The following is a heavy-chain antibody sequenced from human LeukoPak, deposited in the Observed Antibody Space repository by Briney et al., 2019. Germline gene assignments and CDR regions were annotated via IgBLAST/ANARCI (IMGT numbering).Heavy chain of an antibody. Sequence: GGSLRLSCAASGFTISSYEMNWVRQAPGKGLEWVSYISSSGDTIYYADSVKGRFTISRDNAKNSLCLQMNGLRVEDTAVYYCVGGILWFGEPWGQGTLVTVSS. D-gene: IGHD3-10*01. CDR2: ISSSGDTI. CDR3: VGGILWFGEP. CDR1: GFTISSYE. V-gene: IGHV3-48*03. J-gene: IGHJ4*02.